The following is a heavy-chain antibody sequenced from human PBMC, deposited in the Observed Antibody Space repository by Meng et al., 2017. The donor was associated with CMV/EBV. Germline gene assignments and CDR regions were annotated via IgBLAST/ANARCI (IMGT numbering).Heavy chain of an antibody. J-gene: IGHJ4*02. V-gene: IGHV1-69*04. CDR3: ARDLKRWRITIFPY. CDR1: GGTFSSYT. Sequence: SVKVSCKASGGTFSSYTISWVRQAPGQGLEWMGRIIPILGIANYAQKFQGRVTITADKSTSTAYMELSRLRSDDTAVYYCARDLKRWRITIFPYWGQGTLVTVSS. D-gene: IGHD3-3*01. CDR2: IIPILGIA.